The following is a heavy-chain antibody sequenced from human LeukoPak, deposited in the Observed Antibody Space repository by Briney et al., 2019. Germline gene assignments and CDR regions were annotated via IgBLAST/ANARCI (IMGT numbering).Heavy chain of an antibody. D-gene: IGHD2-2*01. V-gene: IGHV1-18*01. J-gene: IGHJ6*03. Sequence: ASVKVSCKASGYTVTSYGISWVRQPPRQGLEWMGCSSAYNGNTNKEKKLKGRATTTTDTSTRTAYMEMRSLRSDDTAVSSCARDSGCSSTSCRQYYYYYYYMDVCGKGTTVTVSS. CDR1: GYTVTSYG. CDR3: ARDSGCSSTSCRQYYYYYYYMDV. CDR2: SSAYNGNT.